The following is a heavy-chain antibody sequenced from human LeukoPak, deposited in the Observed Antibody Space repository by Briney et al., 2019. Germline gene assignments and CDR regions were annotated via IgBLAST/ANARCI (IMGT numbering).Heavy chain of an antibody. CDR1: GVSFSGYY. CDR2: INHSGST. Sequence: PSETLSLTCAVYGVSFSGYYWSWIRQPPGKGLEWIGEINHSGSTNYNPSLKSRVTISVDTSKNQFSLKLSSVTAADTAVYYCARRQLWRNAFDIWGQGTMVTVSS. J-gene: IGHJ3*02. CDR3: ARRQLWRNAFDI. V-gene: IGHV4-34*01. D-gene: IGHD5-18*01.